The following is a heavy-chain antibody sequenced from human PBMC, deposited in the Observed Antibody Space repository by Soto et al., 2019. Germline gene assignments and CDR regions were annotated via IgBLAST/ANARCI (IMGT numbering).Heavy chain of an antibody. CDR3: ARQKDSIGYYSQYYYYYYGMDV. Sequence: GESLKISCQGSGYSFTSYWIGWVRQMPGKGLEWMGIIYPGDSDTRYSPSFQGQVTISADKSISTAYLQWSSLKASDTAMYYCARQKDSIGYYSQYYYYYYGMDVWGQGTTVTVSS. D-gene: IGHD3-22*01. J-gene: IGHJ6*02. CDR1: GYSFTSYW. CDR2: IYPGDSDT. V-gene: IGHV5-51*01.